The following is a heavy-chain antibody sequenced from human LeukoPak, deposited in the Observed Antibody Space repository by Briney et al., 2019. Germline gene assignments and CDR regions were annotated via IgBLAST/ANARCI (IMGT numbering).Heavy chain of an antibody. J-gene: IGHJ3*02. CDR2: IYSGGST. CDR3: AREKYYYDSSGYYLFDI. CDR1: GFTVSSNY. D-gene: IGHD3-22*01. V-gene: IGHV3-66*01. Sequence: QTGGSLRLSCAASGFTVSSNYMSWVRQAPGKGLEWVSVIYSGGSTYYADSVKGRFTISRDNSKNTLYLQMNSLRAEDTAVYYCAREKYYYDSSGYYLFDIWGQGTMVTVSS.